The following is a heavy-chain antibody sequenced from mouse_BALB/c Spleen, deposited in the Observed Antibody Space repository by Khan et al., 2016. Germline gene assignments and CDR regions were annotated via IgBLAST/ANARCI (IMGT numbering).Heavy chain of an antibody. Sequence: VQLQESGAELVRPGASVKLSCKALGYTFTDYEMHWVKQTPVHGLEWIGGIHPGSGGTAYTQKFKGKATLTDDKSSSTAYMELSSLTSEDSAVYYCTNRYEAWFTYWCQGTLVTVSA. J-gene: IGHJ3*01. CDR1: GYTFTDYE. V-gene: IGHV1-15*01. CDR3: TNRYEAWFTY. CDR2: IHPGSGGT. D-gene: IGHD2-14*01.